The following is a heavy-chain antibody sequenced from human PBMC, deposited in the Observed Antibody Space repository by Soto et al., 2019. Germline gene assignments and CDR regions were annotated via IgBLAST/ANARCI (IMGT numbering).Heavy chain of an antibody. CDR2: INHGGTT. J-gene: IGHJ3*02. CDR1: GGSFSGYY. Sequence: PSETLSLTCAVYGGSFSGYYWSWIRQPPGKGLEWVGEINHGGTTTYSPSLKSRVTISIHTSKKQFSLKLTSVTAADTAVYYCARGPRSYYDSGGYYYQGFDNWGQGTLVTVSS. D-gene: IGHD3-22*01. V-gene: IGHV4-34*01. CDR3: ARGPRSYYDSGGYYYQGFDN.